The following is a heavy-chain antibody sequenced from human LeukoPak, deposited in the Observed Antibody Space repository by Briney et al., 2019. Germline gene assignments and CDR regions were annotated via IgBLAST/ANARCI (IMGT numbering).Heavy chain of an antibody. CDR3: ARDPVPLEQHSSSWKNWFDP. D-gene: IGHD6-13*01. CDR1: GYTFTSYY. CDR2: INPSGGST. Sequence: ASVKVSCKASGYTFTSYYMHWVRQALGQGLEWMGIINPSGGSTSYAQKFQGRVTMTRDTSTSTVYMELSSLRSEDTAVYYCARDPVPLEQHSSSWKNWFDPWGQGTLVTVSS. V-gene: IGHV1-46*01. J-gene: IGHJ5*02.